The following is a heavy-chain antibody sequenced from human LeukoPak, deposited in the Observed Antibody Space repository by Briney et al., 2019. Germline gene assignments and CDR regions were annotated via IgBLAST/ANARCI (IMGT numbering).Heavy chain of an antibody. J-gene: IGHJ4*02. CDR3: ARQIDQMGAAADPFDY. V-gene: IGHV4-39*01. CDR1: GGSISSSPYY. D-gene: IGHD6-13*01. Sequence: SETLSLTCTVSGGSISSSPYYWGWIRQPPEKGLEWIGSISYSGSTYYNSSLKSRVTISVDTSKNQLSLKLTSVTAADAAVYYCARQIDQMGAAADPFDYWGQGTLVTVSS. CDR2: ISYSGST.